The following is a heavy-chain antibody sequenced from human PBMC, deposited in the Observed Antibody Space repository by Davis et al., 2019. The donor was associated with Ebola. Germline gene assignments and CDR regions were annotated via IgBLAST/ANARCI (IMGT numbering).Heavy chain of an antibody. D-gene: IGHD6-19*01. J-gene: IGHJ4*02. CDR3: ARHLGGTIAVAGIDC. V-gene: IGHV3-30*04. Sequence: GESLKISCAASGFTFSSYAMHWVRQAPGKGLEWVAVISYDGSNGYYADSVKGRFSISRDNSKNTLYLQMNSLRAEDTAVYYCARHLGGTIAVAGIDCRGQGTLVTVSS. CDR1: GFTFSSYA. CDR2: ISYDGSNG.